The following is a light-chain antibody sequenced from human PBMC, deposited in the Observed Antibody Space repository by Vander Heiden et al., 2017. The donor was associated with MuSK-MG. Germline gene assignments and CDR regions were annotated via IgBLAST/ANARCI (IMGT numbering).Light chain of an antibody. CDR3: QQSDSTPST. CDR1: QSISSY. V-gene: IGKV1-39*01. Sequence: DIQMTQYPSSLSASVGDRVTITCRASQSISSYLNWYQQKPGKAPKLLIYAASSLQSGVPSRFSGSGSGTDFTLTISRLQTEDFATYYCQQSDSTPSTFGQGTKVEIK. J-gene: IGKJ1*01. CDR2: AAS.